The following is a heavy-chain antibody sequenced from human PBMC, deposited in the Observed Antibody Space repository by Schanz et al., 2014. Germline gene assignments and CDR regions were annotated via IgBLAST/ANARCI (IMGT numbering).Heavy chain of an antibody. CDR2: IYLSDGST. V-gene: IGHV1-46*01. D-gene: IGHD2-21*01. CDR3: ARDPCGKNSGDFDY. CDR1: GYTFTNYY. Sequence: QVQLVQSGAEVKKPGASVKLSCKASGYTFTNYYIHWVRQAPGQGLEWMGRIYLSDGSTRYAQKFQGRVTMTRDTSISTASMELSGLTSDDTTVYFCARDPCGKNSGDFDYWGQGTLVTVSS. J-gene: IGHJ4*02.